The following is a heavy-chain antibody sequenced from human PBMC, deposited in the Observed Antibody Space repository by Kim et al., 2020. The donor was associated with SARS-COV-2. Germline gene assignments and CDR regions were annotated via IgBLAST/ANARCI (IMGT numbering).Heavy chain of an antibody. CDR3: ARGRGNWGSSYYYYMDV. CDR2: LNRDGSEK. CDR1: GFIFSTYW. V-gene: IGHV3-7*01. J-gene: IGHJ6*03. Sequence: GGSLRLSCEASGFIFSTYWMNWVRQAPGKGLQWVANLNRDGSEKYYVDSVKGRFTISRDNAKNSLYLQMNSLRAEDTAVYYCARGRGNWGSSYYYYMDVWGKGTTVTVSS. D-gene: IGHD7-27*01.